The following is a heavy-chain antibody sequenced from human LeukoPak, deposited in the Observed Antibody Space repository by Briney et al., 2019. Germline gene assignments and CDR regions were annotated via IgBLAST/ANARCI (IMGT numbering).Heavy chain of an antibody. CDR2: IIPIFGTA. Sequence: SVKVSCKASGGTFSSYAISWVRQAPGQGLEWMGGIIPIFGTANYAQKFQGRVTITADKSTSTAYMELRSLRSDDTAVYYCARGLVATANFDYWGQGTLVTVSS. V-gene: IGHV1-69*06. CDR3: ARGLVATANFDY. J-gene: IGHJ4*02. CDR1: GGTFSSYA. D-gene: IGHD5-18*01.